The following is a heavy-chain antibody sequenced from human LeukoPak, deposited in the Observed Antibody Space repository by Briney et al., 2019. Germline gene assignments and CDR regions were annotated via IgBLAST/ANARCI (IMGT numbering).Heavy chain of an antibody. CDR2: ISSSSSYI. D-gene: IGHD3-22*01. CDR1: GFTFSSYS. CDR3: ARGNYYDSSGYSLDY. J-gene: IGHJ4*02. Sequence: GGSLRLSCAASGFTFSSYSMNWVRQAPGKGLEWVSSISSSSSYIYYADSVKGRFTISRDNAKNSLYLQMNSLRAEDTAVYYCARGNYYDSSGYSLDYWGQGTLVTVSS. V-gene: IGHV3-21*01.